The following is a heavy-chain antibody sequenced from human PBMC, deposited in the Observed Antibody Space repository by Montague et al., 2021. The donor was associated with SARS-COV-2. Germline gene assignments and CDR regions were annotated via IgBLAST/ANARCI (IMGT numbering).Heavy chain of an antibody. CDR2: MSYSGSA. Sequence: SETLSLTCTVSGATISSDYWSWIRQSPGEGLEWIGYMSYSGSATYNPSLESRVAISGDTSKNQFSLTLIPATAADTAIHYCVRTSDPSNFDSTGYYGAFDVWGQGTTVIVSS. D-gene: IGHD3-22*01. CDR1: GATISSDY. CDR3: VRTSDPSNFDSTGYYGAFDV. V-gene: IGHV4-59*01. J-gene: IGHJ3*01.